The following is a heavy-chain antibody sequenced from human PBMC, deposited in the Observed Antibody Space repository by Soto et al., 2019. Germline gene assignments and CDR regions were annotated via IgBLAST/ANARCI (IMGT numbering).Heavy chain of an antibody. V-gene: IGHV3-23*01. CDR2: IIGNGDTA. J-gene: IGHJ4*02. Sequence: EVQLLEAGGGLVQPGGSLRLSCAASGFSFRNYGMSWVRQAPGKGLEWLSAIIGNGDTAYYADSVRGRFTISRDNYKNTLYLQLNDLGAEDTAIYYCAKDYDYGDSLPVDYWGQGTLVTVSS. CDR1: GFSFRNYG. CDR3: AKDYDYGDSLPVDY. D-gene: IGHD4-17*01.